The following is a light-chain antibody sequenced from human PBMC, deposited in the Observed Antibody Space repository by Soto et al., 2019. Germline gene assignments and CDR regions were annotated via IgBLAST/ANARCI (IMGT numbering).Light chain of an antibody. CDR2: GAS. CDR1: QSYSSAF. V-gene: IGKV3-20*01. CDR3: QQYGTSTWA. Sequence: EIVLTQSPGTLSLSPGDRATLSCRASQSYSSAFLAWYQQKPGQAPRLLIHGASSRATGIPDRFSGSGSGTDFTLTISSLEPEDFAVYYCQQYGTSTWAFGQGTKVKVK. J-gene: IGKJ1*01.